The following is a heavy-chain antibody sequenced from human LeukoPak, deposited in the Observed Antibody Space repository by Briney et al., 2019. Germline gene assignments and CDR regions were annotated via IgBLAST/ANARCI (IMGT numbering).Heavy chain of an antibody. V-gene: IGHV4-4*09. Sequence: SETLFLTCTVSGGSISSYYWSWIRQPPGKGLEWIGYIYTSGSTNYNPSLKSRVTISVDTSKNQFSLKLSSVTAADTAVYYCARSRPSIAAAGGYYYYYYMDVWGKGTTVTVSS. CDR2: IYTSGST. D-gene: IGHD6-13*01. CDR1: GGSISSYY. CDR3: ARSRPSIAAAGGYYYYYYMDV. J-gene: IGHJ6*03.